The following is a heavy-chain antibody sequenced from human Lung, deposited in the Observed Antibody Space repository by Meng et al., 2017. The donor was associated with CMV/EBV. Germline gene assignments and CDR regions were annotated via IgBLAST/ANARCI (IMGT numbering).Heavy chain of an antibody. J-gene: IGHJ6*02. Sequence: GGSLRLSCAAPGFTFSSYSMNWVRQAPGKGLEWVSSISSSSSYIYYADSVKGRFTISRDNAKNSLYLQMNSLRAEDTAVYYCAREGGRAGTPGSYYYGMDVWGQGTTVTVSS. D-gene: IGHD1-1*01. CDR1: GFTFSSYS. V-gene: IGHV3-21*01. CDR3: AREGGRAGTPGSYYYGMDV. CDR2: ISSSSSYI.